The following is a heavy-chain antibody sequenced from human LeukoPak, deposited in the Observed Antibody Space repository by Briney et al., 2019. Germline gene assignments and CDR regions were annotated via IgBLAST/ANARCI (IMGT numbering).Heavy chain of an antibody. CDR3: ARDSLLVVVRSCPPDY. CDR1: GFTFSTYA. CDR2: ISYDGRQN. D-gene: IGHD2-21*01. V-gene: IGHV3-30*09. Sequence: PGGSLRLSCAASGFTFSTYAMNWVRQAPGKGLEWVAVISYDGRQNYYADSVKGRFAISRDNSKNTLYLQMNSLRAEDTAVYYCARDSLLVVVRSCPPDYWGQGTLVTVSS. J-gene: IGHJ4*02.